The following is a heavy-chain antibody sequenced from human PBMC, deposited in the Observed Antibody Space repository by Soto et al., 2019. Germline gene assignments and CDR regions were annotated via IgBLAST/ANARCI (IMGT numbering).Heavy chain of an antibody. Sequence: LETLSLTSAVSGGSISSGDWWSLVRQSPGKGLEWIGEIYYSGSTSYNPSLKSRVTISVDKSKNQFSLKLSSVTAADTAVYYCARVVSGPNTVTTSVWGQGTLVTVSS. CDR2: IYYSGST. V-gene: IGHV4-4*02. J-gene: IGHJ4*02. D-gene: IGHD4-17*01. CDR3: ARVVSGPNTVTTSV. CDR1: GGSISSGDW.